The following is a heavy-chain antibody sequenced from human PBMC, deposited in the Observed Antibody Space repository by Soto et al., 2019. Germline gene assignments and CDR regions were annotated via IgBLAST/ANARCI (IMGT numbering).Heavy chain of an antibody. Sequence: QVQLVQSGAEVKKPGSSVKVSCKASGGTFSSYAISWVRQAPGQGLEWMGGIIPIFGTANYAQKFQGRVTITADESTSTAYMELSSLRSEDTAVYYCARAYGDYAPPDFFRWFDPWGQGTLVTVSS. D-gene: IGHD4-17*01. CDR3: ARAYGDYAPPDFFRWFDP. CDR2: IIPIFGTA. J-gene: IGHJ5*02. CDR1: GGTFSSYA. V-gene: IGHV1-69*01.